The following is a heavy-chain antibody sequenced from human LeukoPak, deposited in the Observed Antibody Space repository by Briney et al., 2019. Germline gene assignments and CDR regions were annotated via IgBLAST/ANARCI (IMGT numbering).Heavy chain of an antibody. Sequence: GESLKISCQTSGYSFANSWVGWVRPMPGKGLEWMGVIFPRDSDTRYSPSLQGQVTISADKSTSTAYMQWRSLKTSDTAMYYCARGVGQWLAYFDYWGQGTLVTVSS. V-gene: IGHV5-51*01. CDR2: IFPRDSDT. J-gene: IGHJ4*02. CDR3: ARGVGQWLAYFDY. D-gene: IGHD6-19*01. CDR1: GYSFANSW.